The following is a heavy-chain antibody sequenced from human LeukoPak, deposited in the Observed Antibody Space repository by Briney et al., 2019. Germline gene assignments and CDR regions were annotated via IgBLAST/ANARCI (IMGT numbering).Heavy chain of an antibody. J-gene: IGHJ5*02. V-gene: IGHV2-5*01. CDR3: ALTYLEWLLFTGESTVTFDP. Sequence: SGPTLVKPTQTLTLTCTFSGFSLRTSGVGVGWIRQPPGKALEWLSLIYWNDDKRYSPSLKSRLTITKDTSKNQVVLTMTNMDPVDTATYYCALTYLEWLLFTGESTVTFDPWGQGTLVTVSS. CDR1: GFSLRTSGVG. D-gene: IGHD3-3*01. CDR2: IYWNDDK.